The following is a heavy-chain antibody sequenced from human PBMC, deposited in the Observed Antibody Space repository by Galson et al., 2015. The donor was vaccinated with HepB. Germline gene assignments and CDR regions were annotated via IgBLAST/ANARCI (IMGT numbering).Heavy chain of an antibody. Sequence: SLRLSCAASGFSFSRYSMNWVRQAPGKGLEWVSKISSSSSIIDYADSVKGRFTISRDNAKNSLYLQVNSLRAEDTAVYYCAREGYYDSSGYYNPRDGNYFDYWGQGTLVTVSS. CDR1: GFSFSRYS. CDR2: ISSSSSII. CDR3: AREGYYDSSGYYNPRDGNYFDY. D-gene: IGHD3-22*01. J-gene: IGHJ4*02. V-gene: IGHV3-48*04.